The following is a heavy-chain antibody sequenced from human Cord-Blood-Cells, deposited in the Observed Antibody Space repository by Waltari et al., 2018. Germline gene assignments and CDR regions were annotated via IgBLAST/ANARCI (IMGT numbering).Heavy chain of an antibody. J-gene: IGHJ6*02. D-gene: IGHD3-3*01. CDR2: FDPEDGET. CDR1: GYTLTELS. Sequence: VQLVQSGAEVKKPGASVKVSCKVSGYTLTELSMHWVRQAPGKGLVWMGGFDPEDGETIYAQKFQGRVTMTEDTSTDTAYMELSSLRSEDTAVYYCATGSLRFLEWLLGKESYYYYYGMDVWGQGTTVTVSS. V-gene: IGHV1-24*01. CDR3: ATGSLRFLEWLLGKESYYYYYGMDV.